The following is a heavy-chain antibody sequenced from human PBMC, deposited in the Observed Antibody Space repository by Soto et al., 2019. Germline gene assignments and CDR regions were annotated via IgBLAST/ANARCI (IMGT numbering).Heavy chain of an antibody. CDR1: GFSFSSYG. D-gene: IGHD6-19*01. CDR2: ISYDGSSK. J-gene: IGHJ6*02. V-gene: IGHV3-30*18. CDR3: AKARGDSSGYYLNLYYYFGIDV. Sequence: QVQLVESGGGVVQPGRSLRLSCAASGFSFSSYGMHWVRQAPGKGLEWVAVISYDGSSKYYAESVKGRFTISRDNSNNTLYLQMNSLRPEDTAVYYCAKARGDSSGYYLNLYYYFGIDVWGQGTTVTVSS.